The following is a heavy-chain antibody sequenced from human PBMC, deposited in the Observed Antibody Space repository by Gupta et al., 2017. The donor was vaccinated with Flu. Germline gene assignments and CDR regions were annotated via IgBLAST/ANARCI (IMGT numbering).Heavy chain of an antibody. CDR1: GFTFSSYS. D-gene: IGHD3-22*01. CDR3: ARELKPYYYDSSGTDAFDI. Sequence: EVQLVESGGGLVQPGGSLRLSCAASGFTFSSYSMNWVRQAPGKGLEWVSYISSSSSTIYYADSVKGRFTISRDNAKNSLYLQMNSLRDEDTAVYYCARELKPYYYDSSGTDAFDIWGQGTMVTVSS. J-gene: IGHJ3*02. CDR2: ISSSSSTI. V-gene: IGHV3-48*02.